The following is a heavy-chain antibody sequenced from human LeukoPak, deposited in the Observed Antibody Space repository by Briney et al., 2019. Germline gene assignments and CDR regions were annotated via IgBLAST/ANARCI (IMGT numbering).Heavy chain of an antibody. CDR3: ARVYSSSRPYLDF. V-gene: IGHV1-2*02. D-gene: IGHD6-13*01. J-gene: IGHJ4*02. Sequence: ASVKVSCKASGYTFSGFYIHWVRQAPGLGLEWMGWINPHSGDTNSAQKFQGRVTMTRDTSVSTTYMEVSSLTSDDAAVYFCARVYSSSRPYLDFWGQGTLVTVSS. CDR2: INPHSGDT. CDR1: GYTFSGFY.